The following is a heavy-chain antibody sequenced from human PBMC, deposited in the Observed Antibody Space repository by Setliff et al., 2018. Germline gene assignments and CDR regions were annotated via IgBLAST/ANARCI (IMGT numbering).Heavy chain of an antibody. V-gene: IGHV4-34*01. D-gene: IGHD1-26*01. CDR3: ARAPPNRYSGSYEYFYMDV. CDR2: INHSGST. Sequence: SETLSLTCAVYGGSFSDYNWSWIRQPPGKGLEWIGEINHSGSTNYNPSLKSRVTISIDTSKNQFSLKVSSVTAADTAVYYCARAPPNRYSGSYEYFYMDVWGKGTTVTVSS. J-gene: IGHJ6*03. CDR1: GGSFSDYN.